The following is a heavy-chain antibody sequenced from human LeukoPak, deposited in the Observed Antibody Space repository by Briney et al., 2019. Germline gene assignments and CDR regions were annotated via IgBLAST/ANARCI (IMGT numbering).Heavy chain of an antibody. D-gene: IGHD3-22*01. CDR3: ATSYYYDYRQIDY. Sequence: SETLSLTCTVSGDSISTSSYYWGWIRQPPGKGLVWLGSIYYSGSTYYNPSLKSRVTISVDTSKNQFSLNLYSVTAADTAVFYCATSYYYDYRQIDYWGQGTLVPVSS. CDR2: IYYSGST. CDR1: GDSISTSSYY. J-gene: IGHJ4*02. V-gene: IGHV4-39*01.